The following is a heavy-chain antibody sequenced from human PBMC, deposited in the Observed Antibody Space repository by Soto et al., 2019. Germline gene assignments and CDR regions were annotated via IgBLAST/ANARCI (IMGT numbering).Heavy chain of an antibody. D-gene: IGHD2-15*01. V-gene: IGHV3-13*01. CDR2: IATAGDT. Sequence: GGSLRLSCAASGFTFSSYDMHWVRQATGKGLEWISTIATAGDTYYPGSVKGRFTISRENAKNSLYLQMNSLRAGDTAAYYCAREFRYCSGGSCYSDALDIWGQGTMVTVSS. CDR1: GFTFSSYD. CDR3: AREFRYCSGGSCYSDALDI. J-gene: IGHJ3*02.